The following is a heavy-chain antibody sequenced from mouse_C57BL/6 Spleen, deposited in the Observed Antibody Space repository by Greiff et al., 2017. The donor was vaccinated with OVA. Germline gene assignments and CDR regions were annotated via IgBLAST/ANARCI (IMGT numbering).Heavy chain of an antibody. CDR2: IHPSDSDT. J-gene: IGHJ1*03. V-gene: IGHV1-74*01. CDR3: AIRTFYYSNWYFDV. D-gene: IGHD2-5*01. Sequence: QVQLQQPGAELVKPGASVKVSCKASGYTFTSYWMHWVKQRPGQGLEWIGRIHPSDSDTNYNQKFKGKATLTVDKSSSTAYMQLSSLTSEDSAVYYCAIRTFYYSNWYFDVWGTGTTVTVSS. CDR1: GYTFTSYW.